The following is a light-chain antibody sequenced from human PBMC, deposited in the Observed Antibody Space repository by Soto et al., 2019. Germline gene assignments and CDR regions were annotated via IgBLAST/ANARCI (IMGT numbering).Light chain of an antibody. Sequence: QAVLTQPRSVSGSPGQSVTISCTGTSSDVGGYNYVSWYRQHPGKAPKLMIYDVSQRPSGVPDRFSGSKSGNTASLTISGLQDEDEADYYCCSYAGSHFLFGGGTKLTVL. J-gene: IGLJ2*01. CDR2: DVS. CDR3: CSYAGSHFL. V-gene: IGLV2-11*01. CDR1: SSDVGGYNY.